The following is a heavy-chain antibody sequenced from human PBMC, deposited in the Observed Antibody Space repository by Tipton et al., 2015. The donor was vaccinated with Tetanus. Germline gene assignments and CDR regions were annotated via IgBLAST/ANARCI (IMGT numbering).Heavy chain of an antibody. CDR1: GFTFGDHG. CDR3: ARENGGYDYYYYYGMDV. V-gene: IGHV3-21*01. Sequence: SLRLSCTTSGFTFGDHGMLWFRQAPGKGLEWVSSISSSSSYIYYADSVKGRFTMSRDNAKNSLYLQMNSLRAEDTAVYYCARENGGYDYYYYYGMDVWGQGTTVTVSS. CDR2: ISSSSSYI. J-gene: IGHJ6*02. D-gene: IGHD5-12*01.